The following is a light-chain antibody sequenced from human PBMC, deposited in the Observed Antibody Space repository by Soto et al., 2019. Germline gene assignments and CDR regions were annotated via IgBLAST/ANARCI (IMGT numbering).Light chain of an antibody. Sequence: QSALTQPASVSGSPGQSITISCTGTSSDVIDYRYVSWFQHHPGEAPKLMIYEVSHRPSGVSDRLSGSKSGNTASLTISGLHAEDEADYYCCSFTTSNTLVFGGRTKLTVL. CDR1: SSDVIDYRY. CDR3: CSFTTSNTLV. CDR2: EVS. J-gene: IGLJ3*02. V-gene: IGLV2-14*01.